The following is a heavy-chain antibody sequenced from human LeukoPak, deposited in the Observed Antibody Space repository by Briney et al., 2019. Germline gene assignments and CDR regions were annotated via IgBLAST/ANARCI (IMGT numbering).Heavy chain of an antibody. Sequence: GGSLRLSCAASGFTFSSYSMNWVRQAPGKGLEWVSYISSSSSTIYYADSVKGRFTISRDNAKNSLYLQMNSLRAEDTAVYYCARELRFLEWLLFHYYYMDVWGKGTTVTVSS. CDR1: GFTFSSYS. V-gene: IGHV3-48*01. J-gene: IGHJ6*03. CDR2: ISSSSSTI. D-gene: IGHD3-3*01. CDR3: ARELRFLEWLLFHYYYMDV.